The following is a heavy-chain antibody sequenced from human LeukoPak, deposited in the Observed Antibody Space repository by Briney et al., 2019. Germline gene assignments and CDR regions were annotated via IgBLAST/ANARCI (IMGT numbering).Heavy chain of an antibody. Sequence: SEALSLTCTVSGGSISSSSYYWGWMRQPPGNGLEWIGSIYYSGSTYYNPSLKSRVTISVDTSKHQFSLKLSSVTAADTAVYYCASLPHVLRYFDWLLLPPDYWGQGTLVTVSS. CDR3: ASLPHVLRYFDWLLLPPDY. CDR1: GGSISSSSYY. J-gene: IGHJ4*02. CDR2: IYYSGST. D-gene: IGHD3-9*01. V-gene: IGHV4-39*07.